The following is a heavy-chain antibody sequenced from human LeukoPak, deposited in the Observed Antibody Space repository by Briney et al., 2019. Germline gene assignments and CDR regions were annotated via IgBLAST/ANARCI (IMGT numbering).Heavy chain of an antibody. V-gene: IGHV3-23*01. J-gene: IGHJ6*02. D-gene: IGHD2-2*01. Sequence: PGGSLRLSCAASGFTFSSYAMSWVRQAPGKGLEWVSGIIGSGGTTYYADSVKGLFTISRDNSKNTLYLQMTSLRAEDTAVYYCAKTPLYCSTTSCYDVCGQGTTVTVPS. CDR2: IIGSGGTT. CDR1: GFTFSSYA. CDR3: AKTPLYCSTTSCYDV.